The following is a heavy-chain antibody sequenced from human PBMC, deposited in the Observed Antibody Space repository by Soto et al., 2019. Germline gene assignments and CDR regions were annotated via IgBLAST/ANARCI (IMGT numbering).Heavy chain of an antibody. CDR2: IYHSGST. D-gene: IGHD6-13*01. Sequence: SETLSLTCAVSGGSISSSNWWSWVRQPPGKGLEWIGEIYHSGSTNYNPSLKSRVTISVDKSKNQFSLKLSSVTAADTAVYYCARLGGGSSSWDNWFDPWGQGTLVTVSS. V-gene: IGHV4-4*02. J-gene: IGHJ5*02. CDR3: ARLGGGSSSWDNWFDP. CDR1: GGSISSSNW.